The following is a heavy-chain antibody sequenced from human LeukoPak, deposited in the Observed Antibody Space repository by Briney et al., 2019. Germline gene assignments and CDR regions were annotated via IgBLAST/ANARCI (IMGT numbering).Heavy chain of an antibody. CDR3: ARRVGATSWFDP. V-gene: IGHV3-66*01. J-gene: IGHJ5*02. D-gene: IGHD1-26*01. Sequence: GGSLRLSCVASGFTVSSNYMSWVRQAPGKGLEWVSVIYSGGSTYYADSVKGRFTISRDNSKNTLYLQMNSLRAEDTAVYYCARRVGATSWFDPWGQGTLVTVSS. CDR2: IYSGGST. CDR1: GFTVSSNY.